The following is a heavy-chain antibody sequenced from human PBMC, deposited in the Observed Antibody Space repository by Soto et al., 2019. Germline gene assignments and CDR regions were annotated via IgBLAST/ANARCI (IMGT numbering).Heavy chain of an antibody. J-gene: IGHJ4*02. D-gene: IGHD3-9*01. Sequence: VASVKVSCKASGYTFTGYYMHWVRQAPGQGLEWMGWINPNSGGTNYAQKFQGRVTMTRDTSISTAYMELNSLKTEDTAVYYCTRDPYYDTTPNWGQGTLVTVSS. CDR3: TRDPYYDTTPN. CDR1: GYTFTGYY. CDR2: INPNSGGT. V-gene: IGHV1-2*02.